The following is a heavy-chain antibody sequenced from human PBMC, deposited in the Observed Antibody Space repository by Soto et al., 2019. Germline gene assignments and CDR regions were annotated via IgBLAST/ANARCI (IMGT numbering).Heavy chain of an antibody. D-gene: IGHD3-10*01. CDR2: IYYSGST. J-gene: IGHJ6*02. CDR1: GGSISSSSYY. CDR3: ARHGGGLLWFGEPPFYYGMDV. V-gene: IGHV4-39*01. Sequence: QLQLQESGPGLVKPSETLSLTCTVSGGSISSSSYYWGWIRQPPGKGLEWIGSIYYSGSTYYNPSLKSRVTISVDTSKTQFSLKLSSVTAADTAVYYCARHGGGLLWFGEPPFYYGMDVWGQGTTVTVSS.